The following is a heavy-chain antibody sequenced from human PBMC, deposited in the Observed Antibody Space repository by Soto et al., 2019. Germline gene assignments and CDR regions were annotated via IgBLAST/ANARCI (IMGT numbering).Heavy chain of an antibody. J-gene: IGHJ4*02. CDR2: ISTTGGSK. CDR1: GFNFSDYP. V-gene: IGHV3-23*01. Sequence: PGGSLRLSCQASGFNFSDYPMSWVRQAPGKGLEWVSAISTTGGSKYYPDSVKGRFTISRDNSKSTLFLQMNSLRAEDTALYYCGKGGSGWPFDYWGQGTLVTVSS. D-gene: IGHD6-19*01. CDR3: GKGGSGWPFDY.